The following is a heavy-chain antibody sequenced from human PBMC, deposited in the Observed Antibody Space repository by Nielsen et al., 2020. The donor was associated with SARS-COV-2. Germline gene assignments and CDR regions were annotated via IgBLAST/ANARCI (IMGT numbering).Heavy chain of an antibody. J-gene: IGHJ4*02. V-gene: IGHV5-10-1*01. CDR1: GYSFTSSW. Sequence: GGSLRLSCKGSGYSFTSSWISWVRQMPGKGLGWMGRIDPSDSYTNSSPSFQGHVTISADKSISTAYLQWSSLKASDTAMYYCARHEVPFSVAGIWGQGTLVTVSS. D-gene: IGHD6-19*01. CDR2: IDPSDSYT. CDR3: ARHEVPFSVAGI.